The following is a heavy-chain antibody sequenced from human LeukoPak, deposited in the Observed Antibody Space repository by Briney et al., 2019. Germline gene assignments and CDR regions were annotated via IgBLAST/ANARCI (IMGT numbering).Heavy chain of an antibody. CDR2: MNPNCGNT. Sequence: ASVKVSCKASGYTFTSYDINWVRQATGQGLEWMGWMNPNCGNTGYAQRFQGRVTMTRNTSISTAYMELSSLRSEDTAVYYCARRLRAGTYYYYYYMDVWGKGTTVTISS. V-gene: IGHV1-8*01. J-gene: IGHJ6*03. CDR1: GYTFTSYD. D-gene: IGHD1-1*01. CDR3: ARRLRAGTYYYYYYMDV.